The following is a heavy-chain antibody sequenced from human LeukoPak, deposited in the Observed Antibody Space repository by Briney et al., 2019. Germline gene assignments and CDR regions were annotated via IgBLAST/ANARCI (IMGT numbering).Heavy chain of an antibody. CDR3: ARARLGYYDEYFDP. V-gene: IGHV3-21*01. CDR2: ITSTSSHI. CDR1: GFTFSDYS. J-gene: IGHJ5*02. Sequence: PGGPLRLSCATSGFTFSDYSMTWLRQAPGKGLEWVLSITSTSSHINYADSVKGRFTISRDNAKNALFLQMTSLTDEDTALYYCARARLGYYDEYFDPWGQGTQVTVSS. D-gene: IGHD3-16*01.